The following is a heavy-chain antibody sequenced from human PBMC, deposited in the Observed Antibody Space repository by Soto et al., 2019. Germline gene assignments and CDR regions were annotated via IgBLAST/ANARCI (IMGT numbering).Heavy chain of an antibody. CDR3: ARGARYDILTGYRLYYYGMDV. J-gene: IGHJ6*02. V-gene: IGHV1-69*13. D-gene: IGHD3-9*01. CDR2: IIPIFGTA. CDR1: GGTFSSYA. Sequence: ASVKVSCKASGGTFSSYAISWVRQAPGQGLGWMGGIIPIFGTANYAQKFQGRVTITADESTSTAYMELSSLRSEDTAVYYCARGARYDILTGYRLYYYGMDVWGQGTTVTVSS.